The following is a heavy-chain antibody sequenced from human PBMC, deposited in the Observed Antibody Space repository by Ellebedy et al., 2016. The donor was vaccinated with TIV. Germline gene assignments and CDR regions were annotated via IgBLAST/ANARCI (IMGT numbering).Heavy chain of an antibody. V-gene: IGHV3-74*03. Sequence: GESLKISCAASGFTFSDSWMHWVRQAPGKGLVWVSRINSDGGVTTNADSVKGRFTISRDNAKNTLFLQMNSLRAEDTAVYYCARDSDDDAFDIWGQGTMVTVSS. CDR3: ARDSDDDAFDI. CDR2: INSDGGVT. J-gene: IGHJ3*02. CDR1: GFTFSDSW.